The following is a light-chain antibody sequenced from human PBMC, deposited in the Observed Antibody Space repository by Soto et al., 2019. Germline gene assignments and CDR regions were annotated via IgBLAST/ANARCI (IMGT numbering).Light chain of an antibody. CDR1: QSVSSSY. CDR2: GAS. Sequence: EIVLTQSPGTLSLSPGERATLSCRASQSVSSSYLAWYQQKPGQAPRLLIYGASSRATGIPDRFSGSGSGTYFTLTISRLEPEDSAVYYCQQYGSSYTFGQGTKLEIK. CDR3: QQYGSSYT. J-gene: IGKJ2*01. V-gene: IGKV3-20*01.